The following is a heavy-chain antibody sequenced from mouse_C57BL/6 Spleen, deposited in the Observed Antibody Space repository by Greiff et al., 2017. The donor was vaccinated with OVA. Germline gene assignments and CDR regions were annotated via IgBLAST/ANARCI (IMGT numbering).Heavy chain of an antibody. D-gene: IGHD1-3*01. V-gene: IGHV5-6*02. CDR1: GFTFSSYG. CDR2: ISSGGSYT. J-gene: IGHJ2*01. CDR3: ARHILEGRKYYFDY. Sequence: DVMLVESGGDLVKPGGSLKLSCAASGFTFSSYGMSWVRQTPDKRLEWVATISSGGSYTYYPDSVKGRFTISRDNAKNTLYLQMSSLKSEDTAMYYCARHILEGRKYYFDYWGQGTTLTVSS.